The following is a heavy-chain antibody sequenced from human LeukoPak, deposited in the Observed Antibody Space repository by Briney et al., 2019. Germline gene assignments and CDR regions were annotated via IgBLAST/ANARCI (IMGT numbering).Heavy chain of an antibody. CDR2: IYYSGST. Sequence: PSETLSLTCTVSGGSISSYYWSWIRQPPGKGLEWIGYIYYSGSTNYNPSLKSRVTISVDTSKNQFSLKLSSVTAADPAVYYCARVARYSIFDYWGQGTLVTVSS. CDR1: GGSISSYY. V-gene: IGHV4-59*01. CDR3: ARVARYSIFDY. J-gene: IGHJ4*02. D-gene: IGHD4-11*01.